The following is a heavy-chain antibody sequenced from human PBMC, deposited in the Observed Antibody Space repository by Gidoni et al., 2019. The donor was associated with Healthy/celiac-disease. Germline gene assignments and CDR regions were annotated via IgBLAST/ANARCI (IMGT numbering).Heavy chain of an antibody. D-gene: IGHD3-3*02. CDR1: GFTFSSYR. Sequence: EVQLVESGGGLVKRGGSLRFSCAAAGFTFSSYRMNWVRQAPGKGLGCFSSISSSSSYIYYADSVKGRFTISRANAKNSLYLQMNSLRAEDTAVYYCARDRAISSRRPFDYWGQGTLVTVSS. CDR2: ISSSSSYI. CDR3: ARDRAISSRRPFDY. V-gene: IGHV3-21*06. J-gene: IGHJ4*02.